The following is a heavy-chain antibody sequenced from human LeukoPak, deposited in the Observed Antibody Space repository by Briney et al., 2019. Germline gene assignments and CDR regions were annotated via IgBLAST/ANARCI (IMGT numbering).Heavy chain of an antibody. D-gene: IGHD3-22*01. V-gene: IGHV4-4*07. J-gene: IGHJ6*03. CDR2: IYTSGST. CDR3: ARDHYDSSGYYYGSHYYYMDV. CDR1: GGSISSYY. Sequence: SETLSLTCTVSGGSISSYYWSWIRQPAGKGLEWIGRIYTSGSTNYNPSLKSRVTMSVDTSKNQFSLKLSSVTAADTAVYYCARDHYDSSGYYYGSHYYYMDVWGKGTTVTVSS.